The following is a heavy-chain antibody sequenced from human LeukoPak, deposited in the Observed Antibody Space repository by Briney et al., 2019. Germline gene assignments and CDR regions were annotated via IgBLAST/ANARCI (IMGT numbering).Heavy chain of an antibody. V-gene: IGHV3-74*01. CDR3: TRVQAGRSGLMDV. CDR1: GFTLSDYW. CDR2: IDPDGSTT. J-gene: IGHJ6*02. D-gene: IGHD2-8*02. Sequence: PGGSLRLSCAASGFTLSDYWMHWVRQVQGEGLVWVSRIDPDGSTTNYADSVKGRFTTSRDNAKNTLYLQMNSLTAEDTALYYCTRVQAGRSGLMDVWGRGTTVTVSS.